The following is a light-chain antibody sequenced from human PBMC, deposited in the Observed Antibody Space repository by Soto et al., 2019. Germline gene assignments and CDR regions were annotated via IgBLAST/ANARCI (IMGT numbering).Light chain of an antibody. CDR2: YAS. CDR3: QQYNDWPPIT. Sequence: EIMMTQSPATLSVSPGESATLSCRASQSVRNNLAWYQHKPGQAPRLLMYYASTRATGIPARFSGSGSGTEFTLTISSLQSEDFALYYCQQYNDWPPITFGQGTRLAIK. V-gene: IGKV3-15*01. CDR1: QSVRNN. J-gene: IGKJ5*01.